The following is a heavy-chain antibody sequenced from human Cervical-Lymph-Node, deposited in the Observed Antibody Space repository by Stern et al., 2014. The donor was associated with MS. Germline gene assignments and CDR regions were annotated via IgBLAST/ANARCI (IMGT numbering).Heavy chain of an antibody. CDR3: AALVRGSYFY. V-gene: IGHV5-51*01. J-gene: IGHJ4*02. Sequence: EVQLEESGAEMKKPGASLKISCKGSGYSFTLYCIGWVRQMPGKVLEWMGIIYPGDSDARYSPSFQGQVTTSADKSISTGYLQWSSLKASDTAMYYCAALVRGSYFYWGQGTLVTVSS. CDR2: IYPGDSDA. D-gene: IGHD1-26*01. CDR1: GYSFTLYC.